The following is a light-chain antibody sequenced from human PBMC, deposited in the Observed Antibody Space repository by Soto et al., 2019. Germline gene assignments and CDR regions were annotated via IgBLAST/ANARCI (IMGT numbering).Light chain of an antibody. Sequence: EIVLTQSPGTLSLSPGERATLSCRASQSVSSSYLAWYQQNRGQAPRLRIYGASSRATGIPDRFSGSGSGTDFTLTISRLDPEDFAEYYCQQYGSSRWTFGQGTKVDIK. CDR2: GAS. CDR1: QSVSSSY. V-gene: IGKV3-20*01. CDR3: QQYGSSRWT. J-gene: IGKJ1*01.